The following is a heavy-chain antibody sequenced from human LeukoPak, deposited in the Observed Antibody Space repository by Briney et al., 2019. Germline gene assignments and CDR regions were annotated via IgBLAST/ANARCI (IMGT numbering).Heavy chain of an antibody. J-gene: IGHJ6*03. CDR2: ISTSSSYI. CDR1: GFTFSSYT. Sequence: GGSLRLSCAASGFTFSSYTMNWVRQAPGKGLEWVSSISTSSSYIYYADSVKGRFTISRDNAKKSLYLQMNSLRAEDAAVYYCARDGDTVLTRGYYYYMDVWGKGTTVTVSS. CDR3: ARDGDTVLTRGYYYYMDV. D-gene: IGHD4-23*01. V-gene: IGHV3-21*01.